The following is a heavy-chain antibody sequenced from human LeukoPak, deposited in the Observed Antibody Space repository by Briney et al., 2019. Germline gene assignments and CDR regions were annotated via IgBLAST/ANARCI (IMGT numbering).Heavy chain of an antibody. J-gene: IGHJ4*02. CDR1: GFTFSSYA. CDR3: ARDPHSSSWGYFDY. CDR2: ISYDGSNK. D-gene: IGHD6-13*01. Sequence: GALRLSCAASGFTFSSYAMHWVRQAPGKGLEWVAVISYDGSNKYYADSMKGRFTISRDNSKNTLYLQMNSLRAEDTAVYYCARDPHSSSWGYFDYWGQGTLVTVSS. V-gene: IGHV3-30*01.